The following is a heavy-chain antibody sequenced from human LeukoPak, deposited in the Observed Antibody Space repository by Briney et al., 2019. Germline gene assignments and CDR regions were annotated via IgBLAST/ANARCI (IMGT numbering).Heavy chain of an antibody. J-gene: IGHJ5*02. CDR1: GYTLTELS. Sequence: ASVKVSCKVSGYTLTELSMHWVRQAPGKRLEWMGGFDPEDGETIYAQKFQGRVTMTEDTSTDTAYMELSSLRSEDTAVYYCATVPGTVSGEFDPWGQGTLVTVSS. V-gene: IGHV1-24*01. D-gene: IGHD1-1*01. CDR3: ATVPGTVSGEFDP. CDR2: FDPEDGET.